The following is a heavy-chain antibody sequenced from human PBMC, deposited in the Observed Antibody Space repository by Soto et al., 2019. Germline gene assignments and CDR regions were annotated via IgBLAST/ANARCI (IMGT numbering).Heavy chain of an antibody. CDR1: GYTFTGYA. V-gene: IGHV1-3*01. Sequence: GASVKVSCKASGYTFTGYAIHWVRQAPGQRHEWMGWINGGNGDTKYSQKFQGRVTITRDTSASTAYMELTSLGSEDTAVYHCARVYCSSTSCQYYFDFCGQGTLVTVYS. CDR2: INGGNGDT. J-gene: IGHJ4*02. D-gene: IGHD2-2*01. CDR3: ARVYCSSTSCQYYFDF.